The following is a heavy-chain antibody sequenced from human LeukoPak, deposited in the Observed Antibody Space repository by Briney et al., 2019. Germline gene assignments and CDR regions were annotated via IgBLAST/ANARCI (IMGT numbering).Heavy chain of an antibody. CDR3: ASSLRRAYYYGMDV. Sequence: SETLSLTCTVSGGSISSTNYYWGWIRQPPGKGLEWIGNVYYTGSTYYNTSLKSRVTISVDTSKNQFSLKLSSVTAADTAVYYCASSLRRAYYYGMDVWGKGTTVTVSS. D-gene: IGHD3-16*01. V-gene: IGHV4-39*07. CDR2: VYYTGST. J-gene: IGHJ6*04. CDR1: GGSISSTNYY.